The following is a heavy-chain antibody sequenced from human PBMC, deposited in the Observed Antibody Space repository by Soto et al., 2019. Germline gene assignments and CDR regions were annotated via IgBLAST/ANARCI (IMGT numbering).Heavy chain of an antibody. Sequence: AGGSLRLSCVASGFTFDTYVIHWVRQSPGKGLQWVALISYEGSNTYYADSVRGRFTISRDNSKNTLYLQMNTLRPEDTGLYYCARVTPGNNLYYFSGLDFWGQGTSVTVSS. D-gene: IGHD1-1*01. CDR3: ARVTPGNNLYYFSGLDF. J-gene: IGHJ6*02. V-gene: IGHV3-30-3*01. CDR2: ISYEGSNT. CDR1: GFTFDTYV.